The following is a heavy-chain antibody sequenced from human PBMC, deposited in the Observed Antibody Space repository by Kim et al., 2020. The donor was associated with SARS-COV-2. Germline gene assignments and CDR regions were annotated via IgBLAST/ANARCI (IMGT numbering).Heavy chain of an antibody. D-gene: IGHD2-21*02. CDR2: ISSSSSTI. V-gene: IGHV3-48*02. CDR3: ARVCGGDCYRPFDY. CDR1: GFTFSSYS. J-gene: IGHJ4*02. Sequence: GGSLRLSCAASGFTFSSYSMNWVRQAPGKGLEWVSYISSSSSTIYYADSVKGRFTISRDNAKNSLYLQMNSLRDEDTAVYYCARVCGGDCYRPFDYWGQGTLVTVSS.